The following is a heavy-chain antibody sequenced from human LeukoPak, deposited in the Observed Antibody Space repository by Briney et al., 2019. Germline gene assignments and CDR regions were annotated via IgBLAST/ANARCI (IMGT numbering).Heavy chain of an antibody. D-gene: IGHD3-10*02. CDR1: GGTFSSYA. CDR2: IIPIFGTA. CDR3: AYSVRGGDYYYYYMDV. J-gene: IGHJ6*03. V-gene: IGHV1-69*01. Sequence: GASVKVSCKASGGTFSSYAISWVRQAPGQGLEWMGGIIPIFGTANYAQKFQGRVTITADESTSTAYMELSSLRSEDTAVYYCAYSVRGGDYYYYYMDVWGKGTTVTISS.